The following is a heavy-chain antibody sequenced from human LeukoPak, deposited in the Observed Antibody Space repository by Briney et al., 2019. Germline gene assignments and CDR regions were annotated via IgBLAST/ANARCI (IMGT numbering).Heavy chain of an antibody. Sequence: GGSLRLSCEASGFTFSTFWMTWVRQVPGKGLEWVANIKQDGSERNYVDSVKGRFTISRDNAKNSLYPQMNSLRAEDTAVYYCARGASSSPWGQGTLVTVSS. J-gene: IGHJ5*02. D-gene: IGHD6-13*01. CDR1: GFTFSTFW. CDR2: IKQDGSER. CDR3: ARGASSSP. V-gene: IGHV3-7*03.